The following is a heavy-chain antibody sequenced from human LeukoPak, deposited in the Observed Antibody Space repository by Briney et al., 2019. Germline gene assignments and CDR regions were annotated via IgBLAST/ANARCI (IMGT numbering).Heavy chain of an antibody. CDR2: IWYDGSNK. CDR1: GFTFSSYG. V-gene: IGHV3-33*01. Sequence: GGSLRLSCAASGFTFSSYGMHWVRQAPGKGLEWVAVIWYDGSNKYYADSVKGRFTISRDNSKNTLYLQMNSLRAEDTAVYYCAREYYDFWSGYYGGPTDYWGQGTLVTVSS. J-gene: IGHJ4*02. CDR3: AREYYDFWSGYYGGPTDY. D-gene: IGHD3-3*01.